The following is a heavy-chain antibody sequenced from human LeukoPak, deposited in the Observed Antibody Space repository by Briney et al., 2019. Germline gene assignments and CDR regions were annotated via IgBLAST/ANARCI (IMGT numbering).Heavy chain of an antibody. J-gene: IGHJ4*02. D-gene: IGHD4-17*01. CDR1: GGSITSGTW. Sequence: SETLSLTCAVSGGSITSGTWWSWVRQPPGKGLEWIGEIYHSGNTNYNPSLKSRATMSVDKSKNQFSLKLTSVTAADTAVYYCARNPGSDYPDWWGQGTLVTVSS. CDR3: ARNPGSDYPDW. V-gene: IGHV4-4*02. CDR2: IYHSGNT.